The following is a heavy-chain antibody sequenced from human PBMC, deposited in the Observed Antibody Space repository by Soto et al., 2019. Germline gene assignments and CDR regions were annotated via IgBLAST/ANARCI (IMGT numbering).Heavy chain of an antibody. CDR2: IYNSGST. Sequence: ASETLSLTCTVSGGSISTYSWSWIRQPPGTGLEWIGYIYNSGSTNYNPSLKSRVTISLDTSKNQFSLKLSSVTAADTAVYYCSSTTVTTYYYYYMDVWGKGTTVTVSS. V-gene: IGHV4-59*08. D-gene: IGHD4-17*01. CDR1: GGSISTYS. J-gene: IGHJ6*03. CDR3: SSTTVTTYYYYYMDV.